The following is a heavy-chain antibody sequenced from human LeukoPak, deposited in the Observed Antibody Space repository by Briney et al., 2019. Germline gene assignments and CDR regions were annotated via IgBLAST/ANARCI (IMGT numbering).Heavy chain of an antibody. D-gene: IGHD1-1*01. Sequence: GGSLRLSCAASGFTFSDHSMNWVRQAPGKGLEWVSSISRSSRHVYYAGSVKGRFTISRDNAKNSLYLQMNSLRAEDMAVYFCVRDLMGSGSTTAYLHHWGQGTLVTVSS. V-gene: IGHV3-21*01. CDR1: GFTFSDHS. CDR2: ISRSSRHV. J-gene: IGHJ1*01. CDR3: VRDLMGSGSTTAYLHH.